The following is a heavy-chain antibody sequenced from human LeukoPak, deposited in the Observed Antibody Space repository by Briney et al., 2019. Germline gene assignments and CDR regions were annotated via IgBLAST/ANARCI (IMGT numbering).Heavy chain of an antibody. V-gene: IGHV3-30*04. J-gene: IGHJ4*02. Sequence: GGSLRLSCAASGFTFSSYAMHWVRQAPGKGLEWVAVISYDGSNKYHADSVKGRFTISRDNSKNTLYLQMNSLRAEDTAVYYCAREASGAFDYWGQGTLVTVSS. CDR3: AREASGAFDY. D-gene: IGHD4/OR15-4a*01. CDR2: ISYDGSNK. CDR1: GFTFSSYA.